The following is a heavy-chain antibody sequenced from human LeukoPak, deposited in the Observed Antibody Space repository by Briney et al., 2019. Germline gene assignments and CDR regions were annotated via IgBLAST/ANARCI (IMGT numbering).Heavy chain of an antibody. V-gene: IGHV4-61*01. CDR1: GGSVSSGSYY. Sequence: SETLSLTCTVSGGSVSSGSYYWSWIRQPPGKGLEWIGEIYHSGSTNYNPSLKSRVIMSVDKSKNQFSLKLNSVTAADTAVYYCARVLYCGSGNYFDFWGQGTLATVSS. CDR3: ARVLYCGSGNYFDF. D-gene: IGHD3-10*01. CDR2: IYHSGST. J-gene: IGHJ4*02.